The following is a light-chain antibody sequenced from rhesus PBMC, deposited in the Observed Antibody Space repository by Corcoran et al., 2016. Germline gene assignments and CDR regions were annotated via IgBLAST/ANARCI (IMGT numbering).Light chain of an antibody. V-gene: IGKV1-28*03. CDR1: QGISSY. CDR3: LQHNSYPYT. CDR2: AAT. J-gene: IGKJ2*01. Sequence: DIQMTQSPSSLSVSVGDTVTITCRASQGISSYLNWFQKKPGKARKFLIYAATRMESGVPSRISGSGSGTDFTLTISSLQPEDFAACYCLQHNSYPYTFGQGTKVEI.